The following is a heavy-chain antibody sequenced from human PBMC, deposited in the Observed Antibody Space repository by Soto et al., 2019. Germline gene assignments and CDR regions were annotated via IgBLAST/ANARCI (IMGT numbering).Heavy chain of an antibody. J-gene: IGHJ4*02. CDR2: IFYSGGT. V-gene: IGHV4-39*01. Sequence: NPSETLSLTCTVSGDSISTSNYYWGWIRQPPGEGLEWIGHIFYSGGTYYNPSLKSRVTISVDTSKNQFSLKLNSITAADTAVYFCARRGGGDYLFDSWGQGMLVTVSS. CDR3: ARRGGGDYLFDS. D-gene: IGHD4-17*01. CDR1: GDSISTSNYY.